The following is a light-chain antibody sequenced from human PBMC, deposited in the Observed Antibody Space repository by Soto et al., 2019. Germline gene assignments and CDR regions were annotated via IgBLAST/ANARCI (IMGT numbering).Light chain of an antibody. Sequence: QSALTQPPSASETPGQRVTISCSGSSSNIGINTVDWFQQLLGTAPKLLIYNNNQRPSGVPDRFSGSKSGTSASLAISGLQSEDESDYYCAAWDDSLNGYVFATGPKVNVL. V-gene: IGLV1-44*01. CDR1: SSNIGINT. CDR3: AAWDDSLNGYV. J-gene: IGLJ1*01. CDR2: NNN.